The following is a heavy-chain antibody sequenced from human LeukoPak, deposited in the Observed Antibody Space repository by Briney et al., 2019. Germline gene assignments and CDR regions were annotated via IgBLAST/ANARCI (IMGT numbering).Heavy chain of an antibody. D-gene: IGHD6-13*01. CDR3: ARVFIAAAGTLDY. CDR1: GYTFTGYY. Sequence: ASVKVSCKASGYTFTGYYMHWVRQAPGQGLEWMGWINPNSGGTNYAQKFQGRVTMTRDTSISTAYMELSRLRSDDTAVYYCARVFIAAAGTLDYWGQGTLVTVSS. CDR2: INPNSGGT. V-gene: IGHV1-2*02. J-gene: IGHJ4*02.